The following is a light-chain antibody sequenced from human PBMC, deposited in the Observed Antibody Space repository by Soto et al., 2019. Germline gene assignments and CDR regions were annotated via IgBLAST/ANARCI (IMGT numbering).Light chain of an antibody. CDR1: QSVSSSY. J-gene: IGKJ1*01. CDR3: QQYGSSPVT. V-gene: IGKV3-20*01. Sequence: ENVLTQSPGTLSLSPGERATLSCKASQSVSSSYLAWYQQKPGQAPRLLIYGASSRATGIPDRFSGSGSGTDFTLTISRLEPEDFAVYYCQQYGSSPVTFGQGTKVDIK. CDR2: GAS.